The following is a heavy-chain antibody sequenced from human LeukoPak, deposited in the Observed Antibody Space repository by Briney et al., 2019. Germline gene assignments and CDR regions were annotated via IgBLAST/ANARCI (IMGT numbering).Heavy chain of an antibody. Sequence: GGSLRLSCAASGFTFSSYAMSWVRQVPGKGLEWVSAISGGGGSTYYADSVKGRFTISRDNSKNTLYVQMNSLRAEDTAVYYCAKDTGLLWFGEAWGQGTLVTVSS. CDR3: AKDTGLLWFGEA. J-gene: IGHJ4*02. V-gene: IGHV3-23*01. D-gene: IGHD3-10*01. CDR2: ISGGGGST. CDR1: GFTFSSYA.